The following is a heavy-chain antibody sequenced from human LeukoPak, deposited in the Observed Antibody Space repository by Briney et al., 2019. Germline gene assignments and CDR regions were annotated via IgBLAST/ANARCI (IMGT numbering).Heavy chain of an antibody. CDR2: INPNSGGT. J-gene: IGHJ3*02. D-gene: IGHD1-14*01. CDR1: GYTFTDYY. CDR3: ASELLSHDAFDI. V-gene: IGHV1-2*02. Sequence: GASVKVACKASGYTFTDYYMHWVRQAPGQGLEWMGWINPNSGGTNYAQKFQGRVTMTRDTSIGTAYMELSRLRSDDTAVYYCASELLSHDAFDIWGQGTMVTVSS.